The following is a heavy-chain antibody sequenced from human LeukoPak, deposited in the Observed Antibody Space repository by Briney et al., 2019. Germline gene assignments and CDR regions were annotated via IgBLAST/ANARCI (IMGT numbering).Heavy chain of an antibody. Sequence: GGSLRLSCVVSGFTFSDYYMSWVRQAPGKGLEWLSYISGDGSTIHYAVSVKGRFTISRDNAKNSLYLQMNSLRAEDTAVYYCARDGYGDYGLDYWGQGILVTVSS. D-gene: IGHD4-17*01. V-gene: IGHV3-11*04. J-gene: IGHJ4*02. CDR2: ISGDGSTI. CDR1: GFTFSDYY. CDR3: ARDGYGDYGLDY.